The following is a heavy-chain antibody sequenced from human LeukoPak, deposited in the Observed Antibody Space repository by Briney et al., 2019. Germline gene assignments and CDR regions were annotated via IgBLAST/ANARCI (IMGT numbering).Heavy chain of an antibody. J-gene: IGHJ4*02. CDR3: SRCPGPSYYYDSSGYFDY. CDR1: GFTFISYW. Sequence: GGALRLSSADSGFTFISYWMSCVREAPGEGLWRVANIKQDGGVKYYVDSVKGRVTISRDNAKSSLYMQMNTLRAEDTALYYSSRCPGPSYYYDSSGYFDYWGQGSLVTVSS. D-gene: IGHD3-22*01. V-gene: IGHV3-7*03. CDR2: IKQDGGVK.